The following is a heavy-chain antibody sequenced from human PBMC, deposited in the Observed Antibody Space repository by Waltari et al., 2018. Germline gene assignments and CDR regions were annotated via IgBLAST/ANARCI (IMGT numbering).Heavy chain of an antibody. J-gene: IGHJ4*02. V-gene: IGHV3-7*01. CDR1: GFTFSSYW. D-gene: IGHD1-1*01. CDR3: ARDNELYYFDY. CDR2: IKQEGSEK. Sequence: EVQLVESGGGLVQPGGSLRLSCAASGFTFSSYWMSWVRQAPGKGLEWGANIKQEGSEKYYVDSVKGRFTISRDNAKNSLYLQMNSLRAEDTAVYYCARDNELYYFDYWGQGTLVTVSS.